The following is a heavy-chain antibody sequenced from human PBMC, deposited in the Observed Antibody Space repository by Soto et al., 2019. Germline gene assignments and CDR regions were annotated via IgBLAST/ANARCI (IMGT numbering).Heavy chain of an antibody. V-gene: IGHV4-39*02. CDR1: GGSISSSSYY. CDR3: AREYCSSTSCYGNYYYYYGMDV. Sequence: SETLSLTCTVSGGSISSSSYYWGWIRQPPGKGLEWIGSIYYSGSTYYNPSLKSRVTISVDTSKNQFSLKLSAVTAADTAVYYCAREYCSSTSCYGNYYYYYGMDVSGQGTTVTVSS. D-gene: IGHD2-2*01. J-gene: IGHJ6*02. CDR2: IYYSGST.